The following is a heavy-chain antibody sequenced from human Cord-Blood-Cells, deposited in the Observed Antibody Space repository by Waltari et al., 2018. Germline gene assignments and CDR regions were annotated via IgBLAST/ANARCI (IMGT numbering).Heavy chain of an antibody. CDR3: ANLGYCSSTSCYDAFDI. CDR1: RGTFRSYA. J-gene: IGHJ3*02. D-gene: IGHD2-2*01. Sequence: VPLVQPGAEVKKPGSSVKVHCKASRGTFRSYAITRVRQAPVQGLEWMGGIIPIFGTANYAQKFQGRVTITADESTSTAYMELSSLRSEDTAVYYCANLGYCSSTSCYDAFDIWGQGTMVTVSS. V-gene: IGHV1-69*01. CDR2: IIPIFGTA.